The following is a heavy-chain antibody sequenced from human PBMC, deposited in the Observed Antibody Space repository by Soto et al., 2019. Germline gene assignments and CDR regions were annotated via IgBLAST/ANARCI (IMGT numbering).Heavy chain of an antibody. CDR2: IYYSGST. CDR1: GGSISSYY. J-gene: IGHJ3*02. D-gene: IGHD1-1*01. V-gene: IGHV4-59*01. CDR3: AVERDAFDI. Sequence: QVQLQESGPGLVKPSETLSLTCTVSGGSISSYYWSWIRQPPGKGLEWFGYIYYSGSTNYNPSLKSRVTISVDTSKNQFSLKLSSVTAADTAVYYCAVERDAFDIWGQGTMVTVSS.